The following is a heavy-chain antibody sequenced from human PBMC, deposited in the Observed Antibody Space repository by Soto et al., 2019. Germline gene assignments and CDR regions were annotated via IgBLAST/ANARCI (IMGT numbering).Heavy chain of an antibody. CDR2: VTITGGSA. CDR3: AKQNRPEGWFDP. Sequence: LRLSCAASAFTFNTYGVTWVRQAPGKGLEWVSTVTITGGSAYYADSVQGRFSISRDRSNYTVSLLLSSLRGDDTAIYYCAKQNRPEGWFDPWGQGTLVTVSS. J-gene: IGHJ5*02. CDR1: AFTFNTYG. V-gene: IGHV3-23*01.